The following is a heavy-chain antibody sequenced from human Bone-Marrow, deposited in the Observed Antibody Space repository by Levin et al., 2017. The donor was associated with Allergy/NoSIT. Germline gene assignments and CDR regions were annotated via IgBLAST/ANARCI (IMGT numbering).Heavy chain of an antibody. J-gene: IGHJ4*02. CDR1: GGTFSTFG. Sequence: GGSLRLSCKASGGTFSTFGIGWVRQVPGQRPEWMGVIVPVNGIRNYAQQFQGRVTLAADEATTTAYMELNSLRSGDTAMYYCGIYATGVTTFVFEHWGQGTLVTVSS. D-gene: IGHD4-17*01. V-gene: IGHV1-69*01. CDR3: GIYATGVTTFVFEH. CDR2: IVPVNGIR.